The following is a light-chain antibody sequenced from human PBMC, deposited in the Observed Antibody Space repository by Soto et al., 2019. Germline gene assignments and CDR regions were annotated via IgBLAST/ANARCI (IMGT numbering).Light chain of an antibody. J-gene: IGKJ1*01. Sequence: DLVMTQSPLSLPVTPGEPASISCRSSQSLLHSNGYNYLDWYLQKPGQSPQLLIYLGSNRDSGVPDRFSGSGSGTDFTLKISRVGAEDVGVYYCLQALQTPPWTFGQGTKVEIK. CDR3: LQALQTPPWT. CDR1: QSLLHSNGYNY. CDR2: LGS. V-gene: IGKV2-28*01.